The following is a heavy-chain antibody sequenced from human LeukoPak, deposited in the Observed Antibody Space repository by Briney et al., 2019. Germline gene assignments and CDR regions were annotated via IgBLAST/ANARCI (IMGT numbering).Heavy chain of an antibody. D-gene: IGHD6-13*01. CDR3: ARVGSIAAAGTPDY. V-gene: IGHV3-11*06. CDR2: ISGSGSDT. CDR1: GFIFSDYY. Sequence: PGGSLRLSCAASGFIFSDYYMTWIRQAPGKGLEWLSYISGSGSDTNYADSVKGRFTTSRDNAKISLYLQMNSLRAEDTAVYYCARVGSIAAAGTPDYWGQGTLVTVSS. J-gene: IGHJ4*02.